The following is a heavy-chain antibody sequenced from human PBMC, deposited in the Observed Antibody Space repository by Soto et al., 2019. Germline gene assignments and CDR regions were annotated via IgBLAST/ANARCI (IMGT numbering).Heavy chain of an antibody. J-gene: IGHJ4*02. CDR2: IKTKSSNYAT. Sequence: GGSLRLSCAASGFTFSDSGVHWVRQASGKGLEWVGRIKTKSSNYATAYAASVKGRFTISRDDSKNMAYPQINSLKTEDTAMYYCRAMAGIDYWGQGTLVTVSS. V-gene: IGHV3-73*01. CDR1: GFTFSDSG. D-gene: IGHD6-19*01. CDR3: RAMAGIDY.